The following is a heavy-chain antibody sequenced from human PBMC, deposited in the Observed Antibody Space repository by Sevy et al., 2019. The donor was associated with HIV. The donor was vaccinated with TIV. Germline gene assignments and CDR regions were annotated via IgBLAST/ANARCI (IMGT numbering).Heavy chain of an antibody. D-gene: IGHD6-19*01. J-gene: IGHJ4*02. CDR1: GI. Sequence: GGSLRLSCAASGIMHWVRQAPGRGLEWVAGISHDGVGKYYLDSVKGRLIVSRDNSKNTLYLQMNSLRVEDTAVYYCAREDIRVAGIGYYFHSWGQGTLVTVSS. CDR2: ISHDGVGK. CDR3: AREDIRVAGIGYYFHS. V-gene: IGHV3-30*14.